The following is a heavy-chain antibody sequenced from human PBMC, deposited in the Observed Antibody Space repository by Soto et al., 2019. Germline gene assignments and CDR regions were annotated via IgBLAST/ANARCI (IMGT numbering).Heavy chain of an antibody. Sequence: PGGSLRLSCAASGFTFSSYSMNWVRQAPGKGLEWVSSISSSSSYIYYADSVKGRFTISRDNAKNSLYLQMNSLRAEDTAVYYCARELKNYYDCCGYLPRSYYCMDVWCQGTMVTVFS. D-gene: IGHD3-22*01. J-gene: IGHJ6*02. CDR3: ARELKNYYDCCGYLPRSYYCMDV. V-gene: IGHV3-21*01. CDR2: ISSSSSYI. CDR1: GFTFSSYS.